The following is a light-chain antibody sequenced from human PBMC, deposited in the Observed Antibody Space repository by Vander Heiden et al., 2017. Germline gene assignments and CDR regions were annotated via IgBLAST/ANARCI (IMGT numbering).Light chain of an antibody. Sequence: IRMTQSPSTLSASVGDRVTITCRASQITDNFLAWYQQKPGKAPKLLIYKASTLESGVPSRFSGSGSGTEFTLTISSLQPDDFATYYCQQYTSYSGTFGQGTKVEIK. CDR1: QITDNF. CDR3: QQYTSYSGT. V-gene: IGKV1-5*03. J-gene: IGKJ1*01. CDR2: KAS.